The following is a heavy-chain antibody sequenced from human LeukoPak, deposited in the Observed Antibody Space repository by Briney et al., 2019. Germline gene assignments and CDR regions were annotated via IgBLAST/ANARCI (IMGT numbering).Heavy chain of an antibody. CDR2: IYTSGST. D-gene: IGHD6-19*01. J-gene: IGHJ4*02. CDR3: ARVGLGYFDY. V-gene: IGHV4-61*02. CDR1: GGSISSSSYY. Sequence: SETLSLTCTVSGGSISSSSYYWSWIRQPAGKGLKWIGRIYTSGSTNYNPSLKSRVTMSVDTSKNQFSLKLSSVTAADTAVYYCARVGLGYFDYWGQGTLVTVSS.